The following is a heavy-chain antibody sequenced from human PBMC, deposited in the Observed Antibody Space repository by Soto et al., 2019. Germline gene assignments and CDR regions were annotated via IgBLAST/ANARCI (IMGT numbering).Heavy chain of an antibody. J-gene: IGHJ4*02. CDR1: GDTFTRYY. D-gene: IGHD2-2*01. CDR2: INCNSGDR. Sequence: QVQLEQSGAEVKEPGASVRVSCKLSGDTFTRYYIHWVRQAPGQGLEWMGRINCNSGDRKYAQSFQGRVTVTRDTSINTAYMDLSRLRSDDPAVYYCARGGGSSFFDYWGQGILVTVSS. V-gene: IGHV1-2*06. CDR3: ARGGGSSFFDY.